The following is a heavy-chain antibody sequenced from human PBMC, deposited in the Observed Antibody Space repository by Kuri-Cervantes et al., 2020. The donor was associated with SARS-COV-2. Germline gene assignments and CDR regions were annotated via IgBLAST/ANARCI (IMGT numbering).Heavy chain of an antibody. CDR1: GFTFSSYG. V-gene: IGHV3-30*03. CDR2: ISYDGSNK. CDR3: ARDRSLWGMVRGVITYYFDY. J-gene: IGHJ4*02. Sequence: GGSLRLSCAASGFTFSSYGMHWVRQAPGKGLEWVAVISYDGSNKYYADSVKGRFTISRDNSKNTLYLQMNSLRAEDTAVYYCARDRSLWGMVRGVITYYFDYWGQGTPVTVSS. D-gene: IGHD3-10*01.